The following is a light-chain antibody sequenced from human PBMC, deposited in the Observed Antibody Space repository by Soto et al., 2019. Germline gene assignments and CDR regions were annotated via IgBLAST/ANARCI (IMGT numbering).Light chain of an antibody. CDR3: QQYNSYWT. CDR1: QSITNW. J-gene: IGKJ1*01. Sequence: IQMTQSPATLSACVGDSVTITCRASQSITNWLAWYQLKPGKAPKLLIHEASNLHSGVSSRFTGSGSGTDFTLTITSLQPDDFATYYCQQYNSYWTFGQGTKVDI. CDR2: EAS. V-gene: IGKV1-5*03.